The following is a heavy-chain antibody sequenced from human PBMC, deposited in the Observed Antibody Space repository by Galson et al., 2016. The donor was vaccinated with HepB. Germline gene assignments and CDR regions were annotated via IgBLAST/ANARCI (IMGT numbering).Heavy chain of an antibody. D-gene: IGHD4-17*01. CDR3: ARDPDPGDYDRRHYYYGMDV. V-gene: IGHV4-59*01. CDR2: IHYSGSI. J-gene: IGHJ6*02. Sequence: SLTCTVSGGSISRYYWSWIRQPPGKGLERIGYIHYSGSINYNPSLKSRVTISIDTSKNQFSLKLSSVAAADTAVYYCARDPDPGDYDRRHYYYGMDVWGQGTTVTVSS. CDR1: GGSISRYY.